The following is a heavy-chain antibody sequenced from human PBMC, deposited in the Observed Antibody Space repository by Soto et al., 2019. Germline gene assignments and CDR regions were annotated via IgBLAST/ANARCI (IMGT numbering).Heavy chain of an antibody. CDR1: GGSFSGYY. D-gene: IGHD1-20*01. Sequence: PSETLSLTCAVYGGSFSGYYWSWIRQPPGKGLEWIGSIYYSGSTYYNPSLKSRVTISVDTSKNQFSLKLTSVTAADTAVYYCARRYGDGFDIWGQGTMVTVSS. J-gene: IGHJ3*02. CDR2: IYYSGST. CDR3: ARRYGDGFDI. V-gene: IGHV4-34*01.